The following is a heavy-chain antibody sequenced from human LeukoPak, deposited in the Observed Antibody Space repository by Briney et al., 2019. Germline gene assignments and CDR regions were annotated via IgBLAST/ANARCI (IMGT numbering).Heavy chain of an antibody. CDR3: AKGLIAAAGGAFDI. CDR1: GFTFSNSA. V-gene: IGHV3-23*01. Sequence: PGGSLRLSCAASGFTFSNSAMSWVRQAPGKGLEWVSAINDIGAGTYYADSVKGRFTVSRDNSKNTLYLQMNSLRAEDAALYYCAKGLIAAAGGAFDIWGQGTLVTVSS. J-gene: IGHJ3*02. D-gene: IGHD6-13*01. CDR2: INDIGAGT.